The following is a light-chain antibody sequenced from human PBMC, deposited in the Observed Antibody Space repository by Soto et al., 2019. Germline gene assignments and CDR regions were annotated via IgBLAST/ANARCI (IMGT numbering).Light chain of an antibody. Sequence: EIVMTQYPATLSVSPGERATLSCRASQSVSSNLAWYQQKPGQTPKLIIYVASTRATGIPARFSGSGSGTEFTLTISSLQSEDFAVYYCQQYKVWPLTFGGGTKVEFK. CDR3: QQYKVWPLT. V-gene: IGKV3-15*01. CDR2: VAS. J-gene: IGKJ4*01. CDR1: QSVSSN.